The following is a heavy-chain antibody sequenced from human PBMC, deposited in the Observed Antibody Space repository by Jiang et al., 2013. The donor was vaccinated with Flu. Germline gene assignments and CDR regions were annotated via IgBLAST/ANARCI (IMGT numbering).Heavy chain of an antibody. CDR1: GGSISSYY. D-gene: IGHD3-3*01. CDR3: ARQDFWSGFYPTGFDY. J-gene: IGHJ4*02. V-gene: IGHV4-59*08. Sequence: GLVKPSETLSLTCTVSGGSISSYYWSWIRQPPGKGLEWIGYIYYSGSTNYNPSLKSRVTISVDTSKNQFSLKLSSVTAADTAVYYCARQDFWSGFYPTGFDYWGQGTLVTVSS. CDR2: IYYSGST.